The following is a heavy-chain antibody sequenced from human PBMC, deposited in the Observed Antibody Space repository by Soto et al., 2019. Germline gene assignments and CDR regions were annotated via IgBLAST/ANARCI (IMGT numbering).Heavy chain of an antibody. J-gene: IGHJ5*02. D-gene: IGHD3-22*01. CDR1: EYSFTGHY. CDR3: ARDYDKSGYDYFDP. CDR2: IDPKSGDT. V-gene: IGHV1-2*02. Sequence: ASVKVSCKASEYSFTGHYLHWVRQAPGQGLEWMGWIDPKSGDTKYAPKFQDRVTMTSATSISTAYMDLTNLRYDDTAVYYCARDYDKSGYDYFDPWGQGTLVTVSS.